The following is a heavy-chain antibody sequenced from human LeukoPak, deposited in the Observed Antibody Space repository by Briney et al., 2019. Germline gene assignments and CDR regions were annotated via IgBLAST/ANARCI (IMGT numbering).Heavy chain of an antibody. J-gene: IGHJ4*02. CDR3: ARVGLRFLEWSPAYFDY. D-gene: IGHD3-3*01. V-gene: IGHV4-61*05. CDR1: GDSISSSSYY. Sequence: PSETLSLTCTVSGDSISSSSYYWGRVRQPPGKGLEWIGYIYYSGSTNYNPSLKSRVTISVDTSKNQFSLKLSSVTAADTAVYYCARVGLRFLEWSPAYFDYWGQGTLVTVSS. CDR2: IYYSGST.